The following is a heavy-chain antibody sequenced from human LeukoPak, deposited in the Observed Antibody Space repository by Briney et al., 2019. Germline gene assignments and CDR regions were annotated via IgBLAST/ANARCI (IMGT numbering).Heavy chain of an antibody. CDR3: ARDRGYCSGGSCYNPPGGPPTNWFDP. D-gene: IGHD2-15*01. CDR1: GGTFSSYA. V-gene: IGHV1-69*01. CDR2: IIPIFGTA. J-gene: IGHJ5*02. Sequence: SVKVSCKASGGTFSSYAISWVRQAPGQGLEWMGGIIPIFGTANYAQKFQGRVTITADESTSTAYMELSSLRSEDTAVYYCARDRGYCSGGSCYNPPGGPPTNWFDPWGQGTLVIVSS.